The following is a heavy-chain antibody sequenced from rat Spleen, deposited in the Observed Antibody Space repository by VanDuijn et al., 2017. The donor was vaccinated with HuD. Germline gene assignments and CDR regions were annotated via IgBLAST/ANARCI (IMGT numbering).Heavy chain of an antibody. CDR2: IWGDGST. CDR1: GFSLNTYT. D-gene: IGHD1-12*03. CDR3: ATQHYYDGYYRDY. Sequence: QVQLKESGPGLVQPSQTLSLTCTVSGFSLNTYTVSWIRQPPGKGLEWMGGIWGDGSTNYNSALKSRLSISRDTSKSQVFLKMNSLQTDDTAMYFCATQHYYDGYYRDYWGQGVMVTVSS. J-gene: IGHJ2*01. V-gene: IGHV2-15*01.